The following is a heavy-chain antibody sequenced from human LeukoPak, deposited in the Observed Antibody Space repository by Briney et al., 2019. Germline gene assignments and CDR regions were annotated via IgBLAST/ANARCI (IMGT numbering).Heavy chain of an antibody. Sequence: GGSLRLSCAASGFSVSNNYMSWVRQAPGKGLEWVSAISGSGGSTYYADSVKGRFTISRDNSKNTLYLQMNSLRAEDTAVYYCAKNYYDSSGYPSNYDYWGQGTLVTVSS. CDR1: GFSVSNNY. V-gene: IGHV3-23*01. CDR2: ISGSGGST. J-gene: IGHJ4*02. CDR3: AKNYYDSSGYPSNYDY. D-gene: IGHD3-22*01.